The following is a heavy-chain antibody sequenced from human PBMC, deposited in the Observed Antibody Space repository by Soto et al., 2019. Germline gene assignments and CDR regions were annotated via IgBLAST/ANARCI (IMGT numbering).Heavy chain of an antibody. CDR1: GYTFTSYP. CDR2: INAGNGDT. V-gene: IGHV1-3*01. Sequence: GASVKVSCKASGYTFTSYPMHWVRQAPGQGLEWMGWINAGNGDTKYSQKFQGRVTITGDTSAITAYMELSSLRSEDTAVYYCARDWTHYDSSGPGAYWGQGTLVTVSS. D-gene: IGHD3-22*01. CDR3: ARDWTHYDSSGPGAY. J-gene: IGHJ4*02.